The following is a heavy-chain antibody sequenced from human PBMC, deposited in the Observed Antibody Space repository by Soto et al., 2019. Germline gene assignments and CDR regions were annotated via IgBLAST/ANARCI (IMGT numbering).Heavy chain of an antibody. CDR2: IGTAGDP. J-gene: IGHJ2*01. Sequence: GGSLRLSCAASGFTFSSYDMHWVRQATGKGLEWVSAIGTAGDPYYPGSVKGRFTISRENAKNSLYLQMNSLRAGDTAVYYCARAKRGPSYWYLDLWGRGTLVTVYS. D-gene: IGHD3-16*01. CDR3: ARAKRGPSYWYLDL. V-gene: IGHV3-13*05. CDR1: GFTFSSYD.